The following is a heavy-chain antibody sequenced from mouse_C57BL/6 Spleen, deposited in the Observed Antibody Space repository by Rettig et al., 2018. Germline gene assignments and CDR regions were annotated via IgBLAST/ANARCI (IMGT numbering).Heavy chain of an antibody. D-gene: IGHD2-5*01. Sequence: PGSSVKLSCKASGYTFTSYWMDWVKQRPGQGLEWIGNIYPSDSETHYNQKFKDKATLTVDKSSSTAYMQLSSLTSEDSAVYYCASHSNYYAMDYWGQGTSVTVSS. CDR2: IYPSDSET. V-gene: IGHV1-61*01. J-gene: IGHJ4*01. CDR3: ASHSNYYAMDY. CDR1: GYTFTSYW.